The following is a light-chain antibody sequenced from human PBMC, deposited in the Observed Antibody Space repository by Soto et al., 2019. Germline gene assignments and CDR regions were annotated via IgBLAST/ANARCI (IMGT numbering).Light chain of an antibody. CDR3: QPYNSFSGT. J-gene: IGKJ1*01. V-gene: IGKV1-5*01. Sequence: DIQMTQSPSTLSASVGDRVTITCRASQTISSWLAWYQQKPGKAPKLLIYDAPSLESGVPSRFSGRGSGTQFTLTISSLQPDDFATYYCQPYNSFSGTFGPGTKVEIK. CDR1: QTISSW. CDR2: DAP.